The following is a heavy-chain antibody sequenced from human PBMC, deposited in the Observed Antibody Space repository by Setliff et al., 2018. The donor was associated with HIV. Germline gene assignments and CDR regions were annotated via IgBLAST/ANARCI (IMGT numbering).Heavy chain of an antibody. CDR3: ARDPAPSSSASYFQH. CDR2: INPSSGST. CDR1: GYSFTGHY. V-gene: IGHV1-46*01. Sequence: ASVKVSCKASGYSFTGHYIHWVRQAPGQGLEWMGIINPSSGSTTYAQKFQGRVTMTRDTSTSTVYMELSSLRSEDTAVYYCARDPAPSSSASYFQHWGQGTPVTVSS. J-gene: IGHJ1*01. D-gene: IGHD6-6*01.